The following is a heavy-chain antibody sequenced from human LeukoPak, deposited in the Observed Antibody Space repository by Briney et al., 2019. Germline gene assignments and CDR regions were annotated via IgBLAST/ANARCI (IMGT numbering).Heavy chain of an antibody. J-gene: IGHJ4*01. D-gene: IGHD2-2*01. CDR2: INSNSDTV. Sequence: GGSLRLSCAASGFPFRTYGMNWVRQAPGKGLEWISYINSNSDTVHYSNSVEGRFTISRDNAKNSLYLQMNSLRAEDTAMYYCARDTRGESDYWGHGTLVTVSS. V-gene: IGHV3-48*04. CDR3: ARDTRGESDY. CDR1: GFPFRTYG.